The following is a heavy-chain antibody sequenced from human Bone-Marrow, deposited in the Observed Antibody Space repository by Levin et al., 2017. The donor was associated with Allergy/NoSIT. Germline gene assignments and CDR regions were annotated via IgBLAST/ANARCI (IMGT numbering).Heavy chain of an antibody. CDR3: ARGDCGGDCYYYYFQH. V-gene: IGHV7-4-1*02. Sequence: RASVKVSCKASGYTFTSYAMNWVRQAPGQGLEWMGWINTNTGNPTYAQGFTGRFVFSLDTSVSTAYLQISSLKAEDTAVYYCARGDCGGDCYYYYFQHWGQGTLVTVSS. J-gene: IGHJ1*01. CDR1: GYTFTSYA. D-gene: IGHD2-21*01. CDR2: INTNTGNP.